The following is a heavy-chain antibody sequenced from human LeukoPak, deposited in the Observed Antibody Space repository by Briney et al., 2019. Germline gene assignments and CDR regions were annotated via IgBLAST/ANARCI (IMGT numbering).Heavy chain of an antibody. Sequence: GGSLRLSCAASGFTLSSYAMHWVRQAPGKGLEFIARISGNGIDTYYANSVKGRFTTSRDNSRTTLWLQMGGLRVEDMPVYYCARERYHPGEEPFDVWGQGTKVTVSS. J-gene: IGHJ3*01. D-gene: IGHD1-14*01. CDR3: ARERYHPGEEPFDV. CDR2: ISGNGIDT. CDR1: GFTLSSYA. V-gene: IGHV3-64*01.